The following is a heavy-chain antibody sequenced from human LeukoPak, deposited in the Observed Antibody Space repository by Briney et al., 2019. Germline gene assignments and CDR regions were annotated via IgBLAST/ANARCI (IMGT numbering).Heavy chain of an antibody. CDR3: ARDGSNSLNWFDP. Sequence: SETLSLTCTVSGGSASSGSYYWSWIRQPPGKGLEWIGYISYSGSTNYNPSLKSRVTISVDTSKNQFSLKLSSVTAADTAVYYCARDGSNSLNWFDPWGQGTLVTVSS. D-gene: IGHD4-11*01. V-gene: IGHV4-61*01. CDR1: GGSASSGSYY. J-gene: IGHJ5*02. CDR2: ISYSGST.